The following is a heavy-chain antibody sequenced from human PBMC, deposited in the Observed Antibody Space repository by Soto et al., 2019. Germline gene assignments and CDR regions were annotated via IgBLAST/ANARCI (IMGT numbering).Heavy chain of an antibody. CDR2: IITIFNST. CDR1: GSRFSNYV. CDR3: AREGRGKKAGYNLLVSLGY. D-gene: IGHD2-2*02. V-gene: IGHV1-69*06. J-gene: IGHJ4*02. Sequence: QVQLVQSGAEVKTPGSSLKVSCKVSGSRFSNYVISWVRQAPGHGLEWLGRIITIFNSTKYAQSFQGRVTITADKSMSTASLELSSLRSDDTAVYYCAREGRGKKAGYNLLVSLGYWGQGTLVTVSS.